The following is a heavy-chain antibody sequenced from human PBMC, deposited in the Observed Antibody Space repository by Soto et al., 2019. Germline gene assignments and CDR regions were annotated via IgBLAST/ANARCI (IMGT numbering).Heavy chain of an antibody. CDR1: GGSFSGYY. CDR2: INHSGST. D-gene: IGHD3-3*01. Sequence: KPSETLSLTCAVYGGSFSGYYWSWIRQPPGKGLEWIGEINHSGSTNYNPSLKSRVTISVDTSKNQFSLKLSSVTAADTAVYYCARGSAPTDQYYDFWSGYYRYYYYYGMDVWGQGTTVTVS. CDR3: ARGSAPTDQYYDFWSGYYRYYYYYGMDV. V-gene: IGHV4-34*01. J-gene: IGHJ6*02.